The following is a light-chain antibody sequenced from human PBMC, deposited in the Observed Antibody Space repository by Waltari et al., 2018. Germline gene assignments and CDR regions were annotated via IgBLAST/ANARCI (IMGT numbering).Light chain of an antibody. Sequence: LSLSPGERATLSCRASQSVRSNYLAWYQQKPGQAPSLLIYDTSNRATGIPDRFSGSGSGTDFTLIISRLEPEDFALYYCQQYGNTPFTFGQGTRLDIK. V-gene: IGKV3-20*01. CDR2: DTS. J-gene: IGKJ5*01. CDR3: QQYGNTPFT. CDR1: QSVRSNY.